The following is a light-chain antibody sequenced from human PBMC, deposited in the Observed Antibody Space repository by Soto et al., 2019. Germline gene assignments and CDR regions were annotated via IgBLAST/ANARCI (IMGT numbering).Light chain of an antibody. V-gene: IGKV1-39*01. CDR2: AAS. CDR3: QHYYNWPLT. J-gene: IGKJ4*01. Sequence: DIKMNQSLSAVSASMEDSVTITCRASQNIKTYLNWYHQKPGKAPNLLIYAASSLHSGVPSRFSGSGSGTDFTLTISSLQSEDFAVYYCQHYYNWPLTFGGGTKVDIK. CDR1: QNIKTY.